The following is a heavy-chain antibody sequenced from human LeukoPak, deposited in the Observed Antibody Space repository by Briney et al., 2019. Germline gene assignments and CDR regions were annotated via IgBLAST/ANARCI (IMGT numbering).Heavy chain of an antibody. V-gene: IGHV4-39*01. Sequence: NPSETLSLTCTVYGGSISSSDYYWGWIRRPPGKGLEWIGSVYYSGSTHYNPSLKSRVTISVDMSKNQFSLKLSSVTAADTALYLCARQFRDSSGYYYFDYWGQGTLITVSS. CDR2: VYYSGST. CDR3: ARQFRDSSGYYYFDY. J-gene: IGHJ4*02. CDR1: GGSISSSDYY. D-gene: IGHD3-22*01.